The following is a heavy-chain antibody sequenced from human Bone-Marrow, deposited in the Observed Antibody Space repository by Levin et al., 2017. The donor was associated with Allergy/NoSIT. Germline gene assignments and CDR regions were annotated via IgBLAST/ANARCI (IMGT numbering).Heavy chain of an antibody. CDR3: TTDVGGPLGY. V-gene: IGHV3-15*01. CDR2: IKSKTNGGTT. J-gene: IGHJ4*02. CDR1: GFTFSSYA. D-gene: IGHD1-26*01. Sequence: GGSLRLSCAASGFTFSSYAMSWVRQAPGKGLEWVGRIKSKTNGGTTDYAAPVKGRFTISRDDSINTLFLQMNSLKTEDTAVYYCTTDVGGPLGYWGQGTLVTVSS.